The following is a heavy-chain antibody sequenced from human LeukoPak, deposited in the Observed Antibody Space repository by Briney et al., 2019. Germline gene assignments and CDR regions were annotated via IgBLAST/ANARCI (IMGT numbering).Heavy chain of an antibody. V-gene: IGHV3-11*06. CDR2: ISSSSSYT. D-gene: IGHD3-10*01. CDR1: GFTFSDYY. J-gene: IGHJ6*02. Sequence: PGGSLRLSCAASGFTFSDYYMSWIRQAPGKGLEWVSYISSSSSYTNYADSVKGRFTISRDIAKNSLYLQMNSLRAEDTAVYYCARRGFGELSPNGMDVWGQGTTVTVSS. CDR3: ARRGFGELSPNGMDV.